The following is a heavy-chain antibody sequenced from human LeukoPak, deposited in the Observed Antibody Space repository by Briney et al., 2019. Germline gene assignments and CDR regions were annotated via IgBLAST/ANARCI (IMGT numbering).Heavy chain of an antibody. CDR1: GDIVSSKIAA. Sequence: SQTLSLTCAISGDIVSSKIAAWNWIRRSPARGLEWLGRTYYRSNWNNDFAVSVKSRITVRPATSKKQFYLQLNSVTPEDTAVYYCARLVGGSVDYWGQGTLVTVSS. V-gene: IGHV6-1*01. CDR3: ARLVGGSVDY. J-gene: IGHJ4*02. D-gene: IGHD2-15*01. CDR2: TYYRSNWNN.